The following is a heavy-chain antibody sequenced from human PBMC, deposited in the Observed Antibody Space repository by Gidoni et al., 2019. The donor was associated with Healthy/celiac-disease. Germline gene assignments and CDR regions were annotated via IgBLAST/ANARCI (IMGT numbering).Heavy chain of an antibody. CDR1: GYTFTSSS. J-gene: IGHJ6*02. CDR2: INPSGGST. Sequence: QVQLVQSGAEVKKPGASVKVSCKASGYTFTSSSMHWVRQAPGQGLAWMGIINPSGGSTSYAQKFQGRVTMTRDTSTSTVYMELSSLRSEDTAVYYCARMYYDFWSGYFYYYYGMDVWGQGTTVTVSS. CDR3: ARMYYDFWSGYFYYYYGMDV. V-gene: IGHV1-46*03. D-gene: IGHD3-3*01.